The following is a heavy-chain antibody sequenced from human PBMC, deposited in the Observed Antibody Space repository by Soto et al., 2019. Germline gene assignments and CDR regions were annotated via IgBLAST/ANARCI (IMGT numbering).Heavy chain of an antibody. D-gene: IGHD1-1*01. CDR1: GYTFTSYG. V-gene: IGHV1-18*01. CDR3: ARGRYGDY. J-gene: IGHJ4*02. Sequence: QVHLVQSGAEVKKPGASVKVSCKGSGYTFTSYGITWVRQAPGQGLEWMGWISAHNGNTDYAQRFQGRVTVTRDTPTRPAYMELRSLRSEETAVYYCARGRYGDYWGQGAVVTVSS. CDR2: ISAHNGNT.